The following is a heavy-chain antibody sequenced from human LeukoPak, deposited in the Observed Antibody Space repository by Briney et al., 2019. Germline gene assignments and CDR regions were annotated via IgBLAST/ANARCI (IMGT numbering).Heavy chain of an antibody. CDR1: GFTFSSYA. D-gene: IGHD3-10*01. J-gene: IGHJ4*02. CDR2: ISYDGSNK. CDR3: AKDNTMVRGVIINPWYFDY. V-gene: IGHV3-30-3*01. Sequence: PGRSLRLSCAASGFTFSSYAMHWVRQAPGKGLEWVAVISYDGSNKYYADSVKGRFTISRDNSKNTLYLQMNSLRAEDTAVYYCAKDNTMVRGVIINPWYFDYWGQGTLVTVSS.